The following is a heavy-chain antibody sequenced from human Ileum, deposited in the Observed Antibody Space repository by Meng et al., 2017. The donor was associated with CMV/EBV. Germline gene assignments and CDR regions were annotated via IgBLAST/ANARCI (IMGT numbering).Heavy chain of an antibody. CDR2: IYYSGRT. Sequence: SETLSLTCTVSGGSISSSYWSWIRQPPGKGLEWIGYIYYSGRTNYNPSLKSRVTISVDTSKNQFSLKLSSVTAADTAVYYCVRDKIVEVPAHTNSYYYYGMDVWGQGTMVTVSS. J-gene: IGHJ6*02. CDR3: VRDKIVEVPAHTNSYYYYGMDV. V-gene: IGHV4-59*01. D-gene: IGHD2-2*01. CDR1: GGSISSSY.